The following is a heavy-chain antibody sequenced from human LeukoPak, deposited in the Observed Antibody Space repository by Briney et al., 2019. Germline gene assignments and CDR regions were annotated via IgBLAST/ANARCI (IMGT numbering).Heavy chain of an antibody. V-gene: IGHV1-8*03. Sequence: GASVKVSCKASGYTFTSYDINWVRQATGQGLEWMGWMNPNSGNTGYAQKFQGRVTITRNTSISTAYMELSSLRSEDTAVYYCARAPKVTISWVFNWFDPWGQGTLVTVSS. D-gene: IGHD3-3*01. CDR3: ARAPKVTISWVFNWFDP. J-gene: IGHJ5*02. CDR2: MNPNSGNT. CDR1: GYTFTSYD.